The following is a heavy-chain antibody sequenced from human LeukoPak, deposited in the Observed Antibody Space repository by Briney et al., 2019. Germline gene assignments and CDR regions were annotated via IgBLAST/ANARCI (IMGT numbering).Heavy chain of an antibody. CDR1: GFTFSSYA. CDR2: ISYDGSNK. V-gene: IGHV3-30*04. CDR3: ARTRMVRGVIITAPIDY. J-gene: IGHJ4*02. Sequence: PGGSLRLSCAASGFTFSSYAMHWVRQAPGKGLEWVAVISYDGSNKYYADSVKGRLTISRDNSKNTLYLQMNSLRAEDTAVYYCARTRMVRGVIITAPIDYWGQGTLVTVSS. D-gene: IGHD3-10*01.